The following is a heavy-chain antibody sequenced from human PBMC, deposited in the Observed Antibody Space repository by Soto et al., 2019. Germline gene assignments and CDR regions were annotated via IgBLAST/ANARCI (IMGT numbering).Heavy chain of an antibody. J-gene: IGHJ4*02. CDR3: TTGPQYSSSSGNMGY. V-gene: IGHV3-15*07. Sequence: GGSLRLSCAASGFTFSNAWMNWVRQAPGKGLEWVGRIKSKTDGGTTDYAAPVKGRFAISRDDPKDTLYLQMSSLKTEDTAVYFCTTGPQYSSSSGNMGYWGQGTLVTVSS. CDR2: IKSKTDGGTT. D-gene: IGHD6-6*01. CDR1: GFTFSNAW.